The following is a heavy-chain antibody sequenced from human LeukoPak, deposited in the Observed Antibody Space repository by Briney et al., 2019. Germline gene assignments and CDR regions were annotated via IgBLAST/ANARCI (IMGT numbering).Heavy chain of an antibody. CDR3: ARDGVTMVRGVKVLDYYYYYMDV. D-gene: IGHD3-10*01. CDR2: ISSSSSYI. J-gene: IGHJ6*03. V-gene: IGHV3-21*01. CDR1: GFTFSSYS. Sequence: GGSLRLSCAASGFTFSSYSMNWVRQAPGKGLEWVSSISSSSSYIYYADSVKGRFTISRDNAKNSLYLQMNSLRAEDTAVYYCARDGVTMVRGVKVLDYYYYYMDVWGKGTTVTISS.